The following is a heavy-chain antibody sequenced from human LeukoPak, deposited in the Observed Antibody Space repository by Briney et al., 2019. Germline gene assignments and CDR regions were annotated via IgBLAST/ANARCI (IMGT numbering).Heavy chain of an antibody. CDR2: ISGSGSTL. V-gene: IGHV3-11*01. D-gene: IGHD6-19*01. Sequence: GGSLRLSCAASGFTFSDYYMSWIRQAPGKGLEWVSYISGSGSTLYYADSVKGRFTISRDNAKNSLYLQMNSLRVEDTAVYYCARAVAGPSGRFDYWRQGTLVTVSS. CDR1: GFTFSDYY. CDR3: ARAVAGPSGRFDY. J-gene: IGHJ4*02.